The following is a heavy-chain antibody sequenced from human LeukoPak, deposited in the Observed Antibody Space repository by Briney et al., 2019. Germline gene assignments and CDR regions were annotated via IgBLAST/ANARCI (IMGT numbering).Heavy chain of an antibody. V-gene: IGHV4-59*02. J-gene: IGHJ4*02. CDR2: INHSGNT. Sequence: SETLSLTCTVSGGSVSSYYWSWIRQPPGKELEWIGYINHSGNTNYNPSLKSRVTISVDTSKNQFSLKLTSVTAADTAVYYCAREERYYDFWRGLGDWGQGTLVTVSS. CDR3: AREERYYDFWRGLGD. D-gene: IGHD3-3*01. CDR1: GGSVSSYY.